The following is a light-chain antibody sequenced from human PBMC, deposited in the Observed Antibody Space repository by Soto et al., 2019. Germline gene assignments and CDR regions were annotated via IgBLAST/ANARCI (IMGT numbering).Light chain of an antibody. Sequence: EIVMTQSPAPLSVSPGERGTLSCRASQSVSSSLAWYQQKPGQAPSLLIYGASTRATGIPARFSGSGSGTEFTLTISSLQSEDCAVYYCQQYKNWPWTFGQGTKVDI. J-gene: IGKJ1*01. CDR3: QQYKNWPWT. V-gene: IGKV3-15*01. CDR1: QSVSSS. CDR2: GAS.